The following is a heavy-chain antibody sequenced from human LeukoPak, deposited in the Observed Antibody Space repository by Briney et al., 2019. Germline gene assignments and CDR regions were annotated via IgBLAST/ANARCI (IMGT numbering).Heavy chain of an antibody. V-gene: IGHV4-38-2*02. D-gene: IGHD2-15*01. CDR3: ARAEAATWFDP. J-gene: IGHJ5*02. CDR1: GFSISNAYY. CDR2: IYHSGST. Sequence: SETLSLTCNVSGFSISNAYYWGWIRQPPGKGLEWIATIYHSGSTYYSPSLKSRVTISLDKSKNHFSLILRSVTAADTAVYYCARAEAATWFDPWGQGTLVTVSS.